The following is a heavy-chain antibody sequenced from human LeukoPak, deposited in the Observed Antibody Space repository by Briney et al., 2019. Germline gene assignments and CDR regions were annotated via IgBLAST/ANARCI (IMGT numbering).Heavy chain of an antibody. Sequence: SETLSLTCTVSGYSISSGYYWSWIRQPPGKGLEWIGEINHSGSTNYNPSLKSRVTISVDTSKNQFSLKLSSVTAADTAVYYCAREGIAVAGSSVSIQPFDYWGQGTLVTVSS. D-gene: IGHD6-19*01. CDR2: INHSGST. CDR1: GYSISSGYY. CDR3: AREGIAVAGSSVSIQPFDY. J-gene: IGHJ4*02. V-gene: IGHV4-38-2*02.